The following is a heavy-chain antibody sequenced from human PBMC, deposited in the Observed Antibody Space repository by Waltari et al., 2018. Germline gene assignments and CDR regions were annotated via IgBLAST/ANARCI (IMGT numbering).Heavy chain of an antibody. CDR2: IRWNGKP. V-gene: IGHV3-9*01. CDR1: GFSFDSYP. CDR3: ARARAEDTSDLAY. Sequence: VESGGGLVQPGGYLRLSCVTSGFSFDSYPMHWVRQSPGRGLEWVAVIRWNGKPGYADSVSGRFTISRDNGQNSLSLQMRRLTSEDTARYFCARARAEDTSDLAYWGQGTLVTVSS. J-gene: IGHJ4*02. D-gene: IGHD2-15*01.